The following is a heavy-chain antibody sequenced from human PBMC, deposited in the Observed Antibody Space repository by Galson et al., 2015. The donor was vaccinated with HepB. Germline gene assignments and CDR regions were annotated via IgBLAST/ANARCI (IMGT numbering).Heavy chain of an antibody. CDR1: GFTFSSYA. CDR3: AKDREYSYGPQYYFDY. V-gene: IGHV3-23*01. Sequence: SLRLSCAASGFTFSSYAMSWVRQAPGKGLEWVSTISGGGGSTYYAASVKGRFTISRDNSKNTLYLQMNSLRAEDTAVYYCAKDREYSYGPQYYFDYWGQGTLVTVSS. D-gene: IGHD5-18*01. CDR2: ISGGGGST. J-gene: IGHJ4*02.